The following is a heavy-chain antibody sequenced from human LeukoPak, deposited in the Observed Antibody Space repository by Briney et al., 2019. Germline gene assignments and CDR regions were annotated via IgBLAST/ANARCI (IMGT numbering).Heavy chain of an antibody. V-gene: IGHV3-9*01. CDR1: GFTFDDYA. Sequence: PGRSLRLSCAASGFTFDDYAMHWVRQAPGKGLEWASGISWNSGSIGYADSVKGRFTISRDNAKNSLYLQMNSLRAEDTALYYCAKDVGYSGYDNIDYWGQGTLVTVSS. CDR2: ISWNSGSI. CDR3: AKDVGYSGYDNIDY. D-gene: IGHD5-12*01. J-gene: IGHJ4*02.